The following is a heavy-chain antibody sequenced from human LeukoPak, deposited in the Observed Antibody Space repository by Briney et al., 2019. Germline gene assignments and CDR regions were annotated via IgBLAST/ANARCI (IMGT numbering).Heavy chain of an antibody. CDR3: ARAETGYSFQYYYYGMDV. V-gene: IGHV1-18*01. CDR1: GYTFTSYG. CDR2: ISAYNGNT. D-gene: IGHD3-9*01. J-gene: IGHJ6*02. Sequence: ASVKVSFKASGYTFTSYGISWVRQAPGQGLEWMGWISAYNGNTNYAQKLQGRVTMTTDTSTSTAYMELRSLRSDDTAVYYCARAETGYSFQYYYYGMDVWGQGTTVTVSS.